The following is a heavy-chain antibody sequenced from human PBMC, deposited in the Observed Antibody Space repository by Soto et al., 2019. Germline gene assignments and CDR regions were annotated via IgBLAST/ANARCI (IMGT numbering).Heavy chain of an antibody. Sequence: TGGSLRLSCAASGFTFSSYGMHWVRQAPGKGLEWVAVIWYDGSNKYYADSVKGRFTISRDNSKNTLYLQMNSLRAEDTAVYYCARDSNDFWSGSWFDPWGQGTLVTVSS. CDR3: ARDSNDFWSGSWFDP. CDR1: GFTFSSYG. CDR2: IWYDGSNK. V-gene: IGHV3-33*01. D-gene: IGHD3-3*01. J-gene: IGHJ5*02.